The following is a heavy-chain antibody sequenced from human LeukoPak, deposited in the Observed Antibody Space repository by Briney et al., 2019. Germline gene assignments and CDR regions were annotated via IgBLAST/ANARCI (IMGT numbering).Heavy chain of an antibody. J-gene: IGHJ4*02. CDR2: INAGNGNT. D-gene: IGHD3-9*01. CDR1: GYTFTSYA. CDR3: ARDNDILTGYCCPDY. Sequence: ASVKVSRKASGYTFTSYAMHWVRQAPGQRLEWMGWINAGNGNTKYSQKFQGRVTITRDTSASTAYMELSSLRSEDTAVYYCARDNDILTGYCCPDYWGQGTLVTVSS. V-gene: IGHV1-3*01.